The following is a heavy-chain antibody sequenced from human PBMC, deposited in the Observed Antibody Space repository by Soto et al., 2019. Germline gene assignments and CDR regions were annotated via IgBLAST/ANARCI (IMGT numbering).Heavy chain of an antibody. V-gene: IGHV1-69*13. CDR3: ARELDPYYGGNSLSLDY. J-gene: IGHJ4*02. CDR1: GGTFSTYG. CDR2: IIPKFGTT. D-gene: IGHD4-17*01. Sequence: QVQLVQSGAEVKKPGSSVKVSCKASGGTFSTYGMNWVRLAPGQGLEWMGGIIPKFGTTNYAGKFQGRVTITADESTNTAYMELNFLRSEDTAVYFCARELDPYYGGNSLSLDYWGQGTLVTVSS.